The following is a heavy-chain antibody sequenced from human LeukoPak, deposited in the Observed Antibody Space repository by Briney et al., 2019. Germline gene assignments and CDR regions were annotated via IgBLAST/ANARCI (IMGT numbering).Heavy chain of an antibody. J-gene: IGHJ1*01. D-gene: IGHD3-16*01. CDR1: GMTFSDHW. V-gene: IGHV3-74*01. CDR3: TTGPSYGYEW. CDR2: IKTDGRTT. Sequence: GGSLRLSCAASGMTFSDHWMHWVRQVPGKGLVWVSLIKTDGRTTVYADSVKGRFTISRDNGKSTLYLQMNSLRAEDTAIYYCTTGPSYGYEWWGQGTVVTVSS.